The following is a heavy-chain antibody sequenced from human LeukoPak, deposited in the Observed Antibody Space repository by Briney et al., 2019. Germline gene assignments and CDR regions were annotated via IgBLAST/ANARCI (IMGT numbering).Heavy chain of an antibody. J-gene: IGHJ6*02. V-gene: IGHV1-8*01. Sequence: ASVKVSCKASGYTFTSYDINWVRQATGQGLEWRGWMNPNSGNTGYAQKFQGRVTMTRKTSISTAYMELSSLRSEDTAVYYCERNKSMSPYYYYGMDVWGQGTTVTVSS. CDR2: MNPNSGNT. D-gene: IGHD2/OR15-2a*01. CDR3: ERNKSMSPYYYYGMDV. CDR1: GYTFTSYD.